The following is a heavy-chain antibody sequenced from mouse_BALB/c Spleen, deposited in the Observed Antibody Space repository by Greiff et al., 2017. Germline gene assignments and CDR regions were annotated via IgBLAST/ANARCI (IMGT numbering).Heavy chain of an antibody. V-gene: IGHV2-6-7*01. D-gene: IGHD1-1*01. Sequence: VMLVESGPGLVAPSQSLSITCTVSGFSLTGYGVNWVRQPPGKGLEWLGMIWGDGSTDYNSALKSRLSISKDNSKSQVFLKMNSLQTDDTARYYCARDHYYGSSYAFAYWGQGTLVTVSA. J-gene: IGHJ3*01. CDR2: IWGDGST. CDR3: ARDHYYGSSYAFAY. CDR1: GFSLTGYG.